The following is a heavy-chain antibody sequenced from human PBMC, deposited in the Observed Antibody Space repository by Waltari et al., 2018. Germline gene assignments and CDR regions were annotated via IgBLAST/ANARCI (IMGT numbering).Heavy chain of an antibody. Sequence: VQLVQFGAGVKKPGASVKVSCKASGGTLRRYAISWVRQAPGQGLEWMGGIIPIFGTANYGQKFQGRVTITADESTSTAYMELSSLRSEDTAVYYCARRYCSGGSCYGDAFDIWGQGTMVTVSS. CDR1: GGTLRRYA. CDR3: ARRYCSGGSCYGDAFDI. D-gene: IGHD2-15*01. J-gene: IGHJ3*02. V-gene: IGHV1-69*01. CDR2: IIPIFGTA.